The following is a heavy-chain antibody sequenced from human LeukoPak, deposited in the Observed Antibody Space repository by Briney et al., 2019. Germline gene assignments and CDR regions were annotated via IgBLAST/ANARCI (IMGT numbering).Heavy chain of an antibody. CDR2: IIPIFGTA. CDR1: GGTFISYA. Sequence: SVKVSCKASGGTFISYAISWVRQAPGQGLEWMGGIIPIFGTANYAQKFQGRVTITADKSTSTAYMELSSLRSEDTAAYYCAGAVGIAAAGKGMDVWGKGTTVTVSS. CDR3: AGAVGIAAAGKGMDV. J-gene: IGHJ6*03. V-gene: IGHV1-69*06. D-gene: IGHD6-13*01.